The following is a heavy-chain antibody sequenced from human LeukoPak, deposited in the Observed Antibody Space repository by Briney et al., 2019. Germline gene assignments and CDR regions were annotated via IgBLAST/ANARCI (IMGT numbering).Heavy chain of an antibody. CDR1: GFTFSSYW. V-gene: IGHV3-74*01. CDR2: INSDGSST. Sequence: PGGSLRLSCAASGFTFSSYWMHWVRQAPGKGLVWVSRINSDGSSTSYADSVKGRFTISRDNSKDTVYLQMNSLRAEDTAVYYCAKGDSTGYYYHYGYYFDYWGQGTLVTVSS. CDR3: AKGDSTGYYYHYGYYFDY. J-gene: IGHJ4*02. D-gene: IGHD3-22*01.